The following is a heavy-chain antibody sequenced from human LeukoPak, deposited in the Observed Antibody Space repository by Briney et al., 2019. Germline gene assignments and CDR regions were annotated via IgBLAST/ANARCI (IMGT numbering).Heavy chain of an antibody. J-gene: IGHJ6*03. CDR1: GGSISSSSYY. D-gene: IGHD3-3*01. CDR3: ANSRMGFLEWSYYYYYMDV. CDR2: IYYSGST. Sequence: SETLSLTCTVSGGSISSSSYYWGWIRQPPGKGLEWIGSIYYSGSTYYNPSLKSRVTVSVDTSKNQFSLKLSSVTAADTAVYYCANSRMGFLEWSYYYYYMDVWGKGTTVTVSS. V-gene: IGHV4-39*01.